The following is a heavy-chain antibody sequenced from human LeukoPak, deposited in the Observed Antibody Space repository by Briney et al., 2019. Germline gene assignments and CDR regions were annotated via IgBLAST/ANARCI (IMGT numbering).Heavy chain of an antibody. D-gene: IGHD3-16*01. CDR3: ARVQGESVYYYYYMDV. V-gene: IGHV4-59*11. CDR2: IYYSGST. J-gene: IGHJ6*03. Sequence: PSETLSLTCTVSGVSISSHYWGWVRQPPGKGLEWLGYIYYSGSTNYNPSLKSRVTISVDTSKNQFSLKLSSVTAADTAVYYCARVQGESVYYYYYMDVWGKGTTVTVSS. CDR1: GVSISSHY.